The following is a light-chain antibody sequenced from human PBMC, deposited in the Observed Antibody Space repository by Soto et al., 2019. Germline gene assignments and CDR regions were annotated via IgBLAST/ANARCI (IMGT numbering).Light chain of an antibody. Sequence: DVVLTQSPVSLPVTPGQTASISFNSSQSLLHSDGKTYFYWYVQKAGQAPQPLIYEVSNRFSGVPERFSGSGSRTDFTLKISRVEADDVGIYYCMQAIDIPWTFGQGTKV. J-gene: IGKJ1*01. CDR1: QSLLHSDGKTY. CDR3: MQAIDIPWT. V-gene: IGKV2-29*03. CDR2: EVS.